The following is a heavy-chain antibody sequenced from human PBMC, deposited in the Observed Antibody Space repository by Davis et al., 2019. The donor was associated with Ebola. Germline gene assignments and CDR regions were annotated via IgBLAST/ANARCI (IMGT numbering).Heavy chain of an antibody. V-gene: IGHV3-23*01. D-gene: IGHD6-13*01. CDR3: AKDTSSIWFDV. Sequence: GGSLRLSCAASGFVFSNYVMSWVRRAPGKGLEWVSTPGLSADTYYADSVKGRFIISRDNSKNTLHLQMNSLRVEDTAIYYCAKDTSSIWFDVWGQGTMVTVSS. CDR1: GFVFSNYV. CDR2: PGLSADT. J-gene: IGHJ3*01.